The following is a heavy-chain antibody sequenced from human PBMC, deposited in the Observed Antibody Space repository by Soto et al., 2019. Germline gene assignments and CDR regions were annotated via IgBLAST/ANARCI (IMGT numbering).Heavy chain of an antibody. CDR3: ARALGNWVRHQYYFDY. Sequence: ASVKVSCKASGGTFSSYAISWVRQAPGQGLEWMGGIIPIFGTANYAQKFQGRVTITADESTSTAYMELSSLRSEDTAVYYCARALGNWVRHQYYFDYWGQGTLVTVSS. J-gene: IGHJ4*02. CDR1: GGTFSSYA. D-gene: IGHD1-26*01. CDR2: IIPIFGTA. V-gene: IGHV1-69*13.